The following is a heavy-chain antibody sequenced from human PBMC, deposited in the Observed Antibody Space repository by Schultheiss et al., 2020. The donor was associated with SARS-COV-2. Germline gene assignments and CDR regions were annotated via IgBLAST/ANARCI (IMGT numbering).Heavy chain of an antibody. V-gene: IGHV4-34*01. CDR3: ARFLQYKGFDY. CDR2: INHSGST. CDR1: GGSFSGYY. Sequence: SETLSLTCAVYGGSFSGYYWSWIRQPPGKGLEWIGEINHSGSTNYNPSLKSRVTISVDTSKNQFSLKLSSVTAADTAVYYCARFLQYKGFDYWGQGTLVTVS. J-gene: IGHJ4*02. D-gene: IGHD1-14*01.